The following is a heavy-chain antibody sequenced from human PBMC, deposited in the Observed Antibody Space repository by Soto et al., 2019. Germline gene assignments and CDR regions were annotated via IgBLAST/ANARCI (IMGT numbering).Heavy chain of an antibody. CDR3: ARHTVGAKGPVQNLFDP. Sequence: SQTLSLTCAISGDSVSSNSAAWNWIRQSPSRGLEWLGRTYYRSKWYNDYAVSVKSRITINPDTSKNQFSLQLNSVTPEDTAVYYCARHTVGAKGPVQNLFDPWGQGTLVTVSS. CDR2: TYYRSKWYN. V-gene: IGHV6-1*01. D-gene: IGHD1-26*01. CDR1: GDSVSSNSAA. J-gene: IGHJ5*02.